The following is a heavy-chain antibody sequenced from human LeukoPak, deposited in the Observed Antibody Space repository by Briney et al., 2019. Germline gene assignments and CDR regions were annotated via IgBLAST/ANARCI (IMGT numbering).Heavy chain of an antibody. J-gene: IGHJ5*02. V-gene: IGHV3-21*01. CDR2: ISSSSSYI. Sequence: GGSLRLSCAASGFTFSSYSMNWVRQAPGKGLEWVSSISSSSSYIYYADSVKGRFTISRDNAKNSLYLQMNSLRAEDTAVYYCARDGLITMVRGVNPWGQGTLVTVSS. CDR3: ARDGLITMVRGVNP. CDR1: GFTFSSYS. D-gene: IGHD3-10*01.